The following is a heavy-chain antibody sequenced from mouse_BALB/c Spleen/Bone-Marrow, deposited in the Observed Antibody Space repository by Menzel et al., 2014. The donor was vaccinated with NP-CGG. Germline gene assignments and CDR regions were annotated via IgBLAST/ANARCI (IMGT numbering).Heavy chain of an antibody. CDR1: GYTFTSYW. CDR3: TRNYGSSYPSWFAY. J-gene: IGHJ3*01. Sequence: KQSGSELVRPGASVKLSCKASGYTFTSYWMHWVKQRHGQGLEWIGNIYPGSGSTNYDEKFKSKGTLTVDTSSSTAYMHLSSLTSEDSAVYYCTRNYGSSYPSWFAYWGQGTLVTVSA. CDR2: IYPGSGST. V-gene: IGHV1S22*01. D-gene: IGHD1-1*01.